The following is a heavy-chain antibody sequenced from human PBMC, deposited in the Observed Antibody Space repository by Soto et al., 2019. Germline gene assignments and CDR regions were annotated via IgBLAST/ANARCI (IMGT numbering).Heavy chain of an antibody. D-gene: IGHD6-19*01. Sequence: QITLKESGPTLVKPTQTLTLTCTFSGFSLSTSGGGVGWIRQPPGKALEWLALIYWNDDKRYSPSLKSRLTITKDPSKNQVVLTMTNMDPVDTATYYCAHSYSSGWPFDYWGQGTLVTVSS. CDR1: GFSLSTSGGG. V-gene: IGHV2-5*01. CDR2: IYWNDDK. J-gene: IGHJ4*02. CDR3: AHSYSSGWPFDY.